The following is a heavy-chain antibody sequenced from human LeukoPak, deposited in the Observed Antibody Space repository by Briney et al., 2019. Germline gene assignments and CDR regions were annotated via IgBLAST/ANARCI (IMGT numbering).Heavy chain of an antibody. CDR3: ARGNRSITMVRGVIIRTLYYFDY. Sequence: ASVKVSCKASGYTFTSYDINWVRQATGQGLEWMGWMNPNSGNTGYAQKFQGRVIMTRNTSISAAYMELSSLRSEDTAVYYCARGNRSITMVRGVIIRTLYYFDYWGQGTLVTVSS. V-gene: IGHV1-8*01. D-gene: IGHD3-10*01. CDR1: GYTFTSYD. CDR2: MNPNSGNT. J-gene: IGHJ4*02.